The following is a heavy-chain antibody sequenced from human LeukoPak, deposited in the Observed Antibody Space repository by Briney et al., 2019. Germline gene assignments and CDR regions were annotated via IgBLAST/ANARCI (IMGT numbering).Heavy chain of an antibody. J-gene: IGHJ4*02. V-gene: IGHV3-48*01. CDR2: IGTSSSTI. CDR3: ARDSTGTVFDL. CDR1: GFTFSSYG. D-gene: IGHD1-1*01. Sequence: GGSLRLSCAASGFTFSSYGMNWVRQAPGKGLEWVSYIGTSSSTIYYADSVKGRFTISRDNAKNSLYLQMNSLRPEDTAVYYCARDSTGTVFDLWGQGTLVTVSS.